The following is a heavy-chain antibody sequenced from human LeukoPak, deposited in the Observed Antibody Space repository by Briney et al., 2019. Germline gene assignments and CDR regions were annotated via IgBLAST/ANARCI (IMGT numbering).Heavy chain of an antibody. Sequence: GGSLRLSCAASGFTFSSYAMGWVRQAPGKGLQWISAISGSGGNTYYAASVKGRFTFSRDNSKNTLFLQMNSLRAEDTAVYYCAKGPKIPAPTYYFDYWGQGTLVTVSS. V-gene: IGHV3-23*01. CDR3: AKGPKIPAPTYYFDY. CDR1: GFTFSSYA. CDR2: ISGSGGNT. D-gene: IGHD2-2*01. J-gene: IGHJ4*02.